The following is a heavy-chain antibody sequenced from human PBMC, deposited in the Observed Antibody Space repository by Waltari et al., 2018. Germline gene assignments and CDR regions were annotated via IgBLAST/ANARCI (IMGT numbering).Heavy chain of an antibody. CDR1: GGSISSSSYY. CDR3: ARVADYSNYYYYGMDV. D-gene: IGHD4-4*01. V-gene: IGHV4-39*07. CDR2: IYYSGST. Sequence: QLQLQESGPGLVKPSETLSLTCTVSGGSISSSSYYWGWIRQTPGKGLEWIGSIYYSGSTYYNPSLKSRVTISVDTSKNQFSLKLSSVTAADTAVYYCARVADYSNYYYYGMDVWGQGTTVTVSS. J-gene: IGHJ6*02.